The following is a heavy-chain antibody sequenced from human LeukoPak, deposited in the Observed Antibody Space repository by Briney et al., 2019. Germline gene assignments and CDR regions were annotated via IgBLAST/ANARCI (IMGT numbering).Heavy chain of an antibody. D-gene: IGHD3-16*02. J-gene: IGHJ6*04. CDR2: TYYSGST. CDR3: ARGNYDYVWGSYRPLYYYYGMDV. Sequence: SETLSLTCTVSGGSISSYYWSWIRQPPGKGLEWLGYTYYSGSTNYNPSLKSRVTISVDTSKNQFSLKLSSVTAADTAVYYCARGNYDYVWGSYRPLYYYYGMDVWGKGTTVTVSS. CDR1: GGSISSYY. V-gene: IGHV4-59*01.